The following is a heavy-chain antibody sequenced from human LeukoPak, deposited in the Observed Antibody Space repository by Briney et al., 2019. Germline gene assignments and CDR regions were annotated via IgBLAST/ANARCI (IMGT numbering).Heavy chain of an antibody. Sequence: EGSLRLSCAASGFTFDDYTIHWVRQAPGKGVEWVSLMLWDGTNTLYEDSVKGRFTIHRERHRDPLYLHINSLRTEDTAFYYCAKDAGGLASITNYFDYWGQGTLVTV. V-gene: IGHV3-43*01. CDR2: MLWDGTNT. D-gene: IGHD3-10*01. CDR1: GFTFDDYT. CDR3: AKDAGGLASITNYFDY. J-gene: IGHJ4*02.